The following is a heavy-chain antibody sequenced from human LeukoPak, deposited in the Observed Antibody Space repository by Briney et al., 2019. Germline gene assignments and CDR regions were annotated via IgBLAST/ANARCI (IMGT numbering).Heavy chain of an antibody. J-gene: IGHJ4*02. CDR3: ARAGSGSDWYFDY. V-gene: IGHV1-18*01. Sequence: ASVKVSCKASGYDFTSVGITWVRQAPGQGLEWMGWISPYNGNTRYVQKLQGRVTMTTDTSTSTAYMELRSLRFDDTAVYYCARAGSGSDWYFDYWDQGTLVTVSS. CDR1: GYDFTSVG. CDR2: ISPYNGNT. D-gene: IGHD6-19*01.